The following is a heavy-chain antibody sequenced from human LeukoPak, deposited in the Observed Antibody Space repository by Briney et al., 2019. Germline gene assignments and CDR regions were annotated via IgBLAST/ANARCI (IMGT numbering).Heavy chain of an antibody. D-gene: IGHD3-22*01. V-gene: IGHV6-1*01. CDR1: GDSVSSNSAA. J-gene: IGHJ4*02. CDR3: ARYYYDSRGYYYYYFDY. CDR2: TYYRSKWSN. Sequence: SQTLSLTCAISGDSVSSNSAAWNWLRQSSSRGLEWLGRTYYRSKWSNDYAVSVKSRITINPDTSRNQFSLQLNSVTPEDTAVYYCARYYYDSRGYYYYYFDYWGQGTLVTVSS.